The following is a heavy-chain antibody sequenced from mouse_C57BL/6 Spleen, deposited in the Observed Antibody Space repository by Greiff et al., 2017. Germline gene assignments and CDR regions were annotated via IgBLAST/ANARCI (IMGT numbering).Heavy chain of an antibody. CDR1: GYAFSSSW. J-gene: IGHJ4*01. V-gene: IGHV1-82*01. CDR3: ARDWDEDYAMDY. D-gene: IGHD4-1*01. Sequence: VQLQESGPGLVKPGASVKISGKASGYAFSSSWRNWVRQRPGKGLEWIGRVYPGDGDTNDDGMFKGKATLMADKSSSTAYMQLSSLTSEDSAVSFCARDWDEDYAMDYWGQGPSVTVSS. CDR2: VYPGDGDT.